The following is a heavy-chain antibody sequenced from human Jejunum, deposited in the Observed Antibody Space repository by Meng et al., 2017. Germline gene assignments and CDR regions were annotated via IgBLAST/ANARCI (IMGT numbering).Heavy chain of an antibody. J-gene: IGHJ4*02. CDR1: AYTFTSYG. D-gene: IGHD3-22*01. V-gene: IGHV1-18*01. CDR3: ARRSSGYKAALNLNDY. Sequence: ASVKVSCKTSAYTFTSYGISWVRQAPGQGLEYMGWVSGYNGNTNYVEKFQGRVTMTTDTSTRTAYMELRSLRSDDTAVYYCARRSSGYKAALNLNDYWVQGTLVTVSS. CDR2: VSGYNGNT.